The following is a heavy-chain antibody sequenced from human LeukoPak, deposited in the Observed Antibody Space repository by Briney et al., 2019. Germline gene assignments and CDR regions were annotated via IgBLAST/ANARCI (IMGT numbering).Heavy chain of an antibody. CDR3: ARSPPELRIAAHISNWFHP. D-gene: IGHD6-13*01. V-gene: IGHV1-2*02. CDR1: VYTFARSY. Sequence: GASLKVSCKASVYTFARSYVHSVGQAPGQGLEWRGWMNPTSGGATYPQEFQGRVTMTRDMSIRRAYMELNRLRSDDTAVDYCARSPPELRIAAHISNWFHPGGEGTLVTVSS. J-gene: IGHJ5*02. CDR2: MNPTSGGA.